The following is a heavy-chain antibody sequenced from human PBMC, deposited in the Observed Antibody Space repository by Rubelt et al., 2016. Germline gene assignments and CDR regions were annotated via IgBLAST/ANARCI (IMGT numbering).Heavy chain of an antibody. D-gene: IGHD1-7*01. J-gene: IGHJ3*01. Sequence: TASGFTFGDFAMTWFRQAPGKGLEWVSAISGNGVNTHYADSVKGRSTISRDNAKNTLYLQMNRLGAEDTAVYYCAKVRGNYGVSSGAFDVWGRGTLVTVSS. CDR1: GFTFGDFA. CDR2: ISGNGVNT. CDR3: AKVRGNYGVSSGAFDV. V-gene: IGHV3-23*01.